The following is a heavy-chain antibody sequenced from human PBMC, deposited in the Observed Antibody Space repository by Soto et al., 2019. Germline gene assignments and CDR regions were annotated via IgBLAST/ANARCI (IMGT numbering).Heavy chain of an antibody. J-gene: IGHJ4*02. CDR2: IYTSGST. Sequence: ETLSLTCPVSGVSISCYYWSWIRQPAGKGLEWIGRIYTSGSTNYNPSLKSRVTMSVDTSKNQFSLKLSSVTAADTAVYYCARGIAAAGTVFDYWGQGTLVTVSS. CDR1: GVSISCYY. V-gene: IGHV4-4*07. CDR3: ARGIAAAGTVFDY. D-gene: IGHD6-13*01.